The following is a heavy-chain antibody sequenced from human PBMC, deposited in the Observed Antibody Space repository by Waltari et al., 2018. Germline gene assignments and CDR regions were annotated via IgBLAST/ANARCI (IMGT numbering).Heavy chain of an antibody. CDR2: IYTSGST. CDR1: GGSLRSGSYY. D-gene: IGHD1-26*01. V-gene: IGHV4-61*02. CDR3: ARHAVGATPRIDY. J-gene: IGHJ4*02. Sequence: QVQLQESGPGLVKPSQTLSLTCTVSGGSLRSGSYYWSWIRQPAGKGLEWIGRIYTSGSTNYNPSRKSRVTISVDTSKNQFSLKLSSVTAADTAVYYCARHAVGATPRIDYWGQGTLVTVSS.